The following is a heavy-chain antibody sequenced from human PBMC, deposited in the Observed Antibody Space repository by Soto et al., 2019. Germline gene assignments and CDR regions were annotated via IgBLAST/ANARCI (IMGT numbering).Heavy chain of an antibody. D-gene: IGHD3-22*01. V-gene: IGHV3-23*01. Sequence: PGGSLRLSCAASGFTFSSYAMSWVRQAPGKGLEWVAVITGDGGNKYYADSVKGRFTISRDNSKNTLYLQMNSLRAEDTAVYYCAKDLRPYYYDSSGYYGYFDYWGQGTLVTVSS. CDR3: AKDLRPYYYDSSGYYGYFDY. CDR1: GFTFSSYA. J-gene: IGHJ4*02. CDR2: ITGDGGNK.